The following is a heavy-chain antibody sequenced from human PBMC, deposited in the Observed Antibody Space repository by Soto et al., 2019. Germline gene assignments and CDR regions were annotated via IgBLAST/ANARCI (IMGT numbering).Heavy chain of an antibody. V-gene: IGHV3-23*01. J-gene: IGHJ4*02. Sequence: EVQLLESGGLLVRSGGSLRLSCAASVFTFITYTMSWVRQAPGKGLEWVSGVYGSGHGDTFYADSVKGRFVISRDDSKRMLFLQMNSMTVEATAIYYCANDRHPDGICTLDLWGQAPLVTV. CDR1: VFTFITYT. CDR2: VYGSGHGDT. CDR3: ANDRHPDGICTLDL. D-gene: IGHD3-3*02.